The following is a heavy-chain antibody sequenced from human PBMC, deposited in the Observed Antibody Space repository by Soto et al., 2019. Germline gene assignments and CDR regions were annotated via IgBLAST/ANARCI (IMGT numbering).Heavy chain of an antibody. V-gene: IGHV3-23*01. J-gene: IGHJ4*02. D-gene: IGHD3-10*01. Sequence: EVQLLESGGGLVQPGGSLRLSCAASGFTFSSYAMSWVRQAPGKGLEWVSIIGVGGGDRYYPESVKGRFTISRDNSRYTLYLEMNSLRDEDTAVYYCARVRIGEFVWGQGTLVTVSS. CDR2: IGVGGGDR. CDR1: GFTFSSYA. CDR3: ARVRIGEFV.